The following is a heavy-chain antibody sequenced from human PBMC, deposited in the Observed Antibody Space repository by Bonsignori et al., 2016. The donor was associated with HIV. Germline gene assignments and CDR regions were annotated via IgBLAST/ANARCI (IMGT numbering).Heavy chain of an antibody. Sequence: WIRQPPGKGLEWVAFIQYDGTNKYYVDSVKGRFTISRDNSKNTLYLQMNSLRAEDTAVYYCAKNYYDSSYTDPDWFDPWGQGTLVTVSS. CDR3: AKNYYDSSYTDPDWFDP. V-gene: IGHV3-30*02. J-gene: IGHJ5*02. CDR2: IQYDGTNK. D-gene: IGHD3-22*01.